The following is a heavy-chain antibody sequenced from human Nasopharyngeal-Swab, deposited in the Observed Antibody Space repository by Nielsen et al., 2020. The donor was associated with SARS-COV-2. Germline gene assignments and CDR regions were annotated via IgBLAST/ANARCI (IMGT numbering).Heavy chain of an antibody. CDR3: AKDWGLWLQAYYFDY. J-gene: IGHJ4*02. D-gene: IGHD5-18*01. Sequence: GGSLRLSCAASGFTFSSYAMSWARQAPGKGLEWVSAISGSGGSTYYADSVKGRFIISRDNSKNTLYLQMNSLRAEDTAVYYCAKDWGLWLQAYYFDYWGQGTLVTVSS. CDR1: GFTFSSYA. V-gene: IGHV3-23*01. CDR2: ISGSGGST.